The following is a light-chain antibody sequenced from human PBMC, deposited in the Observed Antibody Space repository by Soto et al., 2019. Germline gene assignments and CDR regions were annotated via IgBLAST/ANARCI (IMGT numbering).Light chain of an antibody. CDR1: QSISSY. Sequence: DIHMTQSPSSLSASVGDRVTITCRASQSISSYLNWYQQKPGKVPKLLIYAASSLQSGVPSRFSGSGSGTDFTLTISSLQPEDFATYYCQQSYSTLYTFGQGTKVDIK. J-gene: IGKJ2*01. CDR3: QQSYSTLYT. V-gene: IGKV1-39*01. CDR2: AAS.